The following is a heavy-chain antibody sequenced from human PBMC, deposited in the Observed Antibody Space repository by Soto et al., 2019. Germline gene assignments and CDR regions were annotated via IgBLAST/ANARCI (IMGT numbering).Heavy chain of an antibody. V-gene: IGHV3-53*01. CDR3: ARPDYYYYYGMDV. CDR1: GFTVISNY. CDR2: IYSGGST. J-gene: IGHJ6*02. Sequence: GGSLRLSCAASGFTVISNYMSWVRQAPGKGLEWISVIYSGGSTYYADSVKGRFTISRDNSKNTLYLQMNSLRAEDSAVYYCARPDYYYYYGMDVWGQGTTVTVSS.